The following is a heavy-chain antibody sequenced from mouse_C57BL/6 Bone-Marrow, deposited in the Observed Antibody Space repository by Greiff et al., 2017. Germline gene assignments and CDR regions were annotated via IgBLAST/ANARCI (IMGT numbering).Heavy chain of an antibody. CDR2: IYPGDGET. J-gene: IGHJ2*01. CDR3: ARYLITKVVPFFDY. Sequence: VQLQQSGPELVKPGASVQISCKASGYEFSSSWLNWVKQRPGKGLEWIGRIYPGDGETNYNGKFKGKDTLSADNSSSTVYMQLSSLTSEDAAVYFCARYLITKVVPFFDYWGQGTTLTVAS. V-gene: IGHV1-82*01. D-gene: IGHD1-1*01. CDR1: GYEFSSSW.